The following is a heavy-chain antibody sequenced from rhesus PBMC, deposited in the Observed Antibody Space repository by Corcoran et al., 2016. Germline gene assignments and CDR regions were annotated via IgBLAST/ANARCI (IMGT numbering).Heavy chain of an antibody. CDR3: ATGGSYFYNSLDV. J-gene: IGHJ5-2*02. D-gene: IGHD3-16*01. V-gene: IGHV4-80*01. CDR1: GASISSYW. Sequence: QVQLQESGPGLVKPSETLSLTCAVSGASISSYWWRLIRQPPGQGLEWIGESNGNRGSTYYNPSLKSRVTISKDASKSQFSLKMSAVTAADTAVYYCATGGSYFYNSLDVWGRGVLVTVSS. CDR2: SNGNRGST.